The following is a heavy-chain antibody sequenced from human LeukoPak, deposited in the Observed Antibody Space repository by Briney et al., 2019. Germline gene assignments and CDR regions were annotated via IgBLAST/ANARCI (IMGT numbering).Heavy chain of an antibody. J-gene: IGHJ4*02. V-gene: IGHV3-74*01. CDR1: GFAFSSHL. CDR2: VKGDGTAT. CDR3: VRKFATGD. Sequence: GGSLRLSCAASGFAFSSHLMHWVRQAQGTGLVWVSSVKGDGTATNYADSVKGRFTISRDNAKNTLYLQMNSLRVEDTAVYYCVRKFATGDWGQGTLVTVSS. D-gene: IGHD1-14*01.